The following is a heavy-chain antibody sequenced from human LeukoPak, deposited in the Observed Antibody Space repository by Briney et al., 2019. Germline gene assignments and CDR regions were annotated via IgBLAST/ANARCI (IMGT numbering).Heavy chain of an antibody. V-gene: IGHV3-48*03. CDR2: ISRSGDTI. J-gene: IGHJ4*02. CDR3: AKKVPANWGSYFDY. Sequence: GGSLRLSCAASGFTFSRYEMNWVRQAPGKGLEWVSYISRSGDTIYFADSVKGRFTISRDNAKNSLYLQMSSLRAEDTAVYYCAKKVPANWGSYFDYWGQGTLVTVSS. D-gene: IGHD7-27*01. CDR1: GFTFSRYE.